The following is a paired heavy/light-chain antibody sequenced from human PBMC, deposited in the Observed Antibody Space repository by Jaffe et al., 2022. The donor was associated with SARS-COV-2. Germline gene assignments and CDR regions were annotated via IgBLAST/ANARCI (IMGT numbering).Heavy chain of an antibody. Sequence: QVQLVESGGGVVQPGRSLRLSCAASGLIFSSYPMHWVRQAPGKGLEWVAVISSDGSNKNYVDSVKGRFTISRDNSKSTLYLQMNSLRPEDTAVYHCAFHGGGSHAVFDFWGPGTLVTVSS. CDR3: AFHGGGSHAVFDF. CDR2: ISSDGSNK. D-gene: IGHD1-26*01. V-gene: IGHV3-30-3*01. CDR1: GLIFSSYP. J-gene: IGHJ4*02.
Light chain of an antibody. J-gene: IGKJ2*01. CDR2: GAS. Sequence: EIVMTQSPAVLSVSPGERATLSCRASQNFGNNLAWYQQKPGQAPRLLIYGASTRATGIPARFSGSGSGAEFTLTISSLQSEDFAVYYCQQYNDWPPYTFGQGTRLEIK. CDR1: QNFGNN. CDR3: QQYNDWPPYT. V-gene: IGKV3-15*01.